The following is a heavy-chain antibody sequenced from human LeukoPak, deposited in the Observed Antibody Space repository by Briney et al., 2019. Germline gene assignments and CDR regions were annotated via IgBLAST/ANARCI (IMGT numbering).Heavy chain of an antibody. D-gene: IGHD3-3*01. J-gene: IGHJ4*02. CDR2: ISWNSGSI. CDR1: GFTFDDYA. CDR3: AKGYYDFWSGGSIDY. Sequence: GKSLRLSCAASGFTFDDYAMHWGRQAPGKGLQLVLGISWNSGSIVYADSVKGRFTISRDNAKNSLYLQMNSLRAEDMALYFCAKGYYDFWSGGSIDYWGQGTLVTVSS. V-gene: IGHV3-9*03.